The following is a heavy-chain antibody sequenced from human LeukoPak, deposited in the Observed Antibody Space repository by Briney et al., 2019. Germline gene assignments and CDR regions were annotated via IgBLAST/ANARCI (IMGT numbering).Heavy chain of an antibody. Sequence: PSETLSLTCTVSGGSISSYYWSWIRQPAGNGLEWIGRIYTSGSTNYNPSLKSRVTMSVDTSKNQFSLKLSSVTAADTAVYYCARVNPSSTAARENWFDPWGQGTLVTVSS. J-gene: IGHJ5*02. CDR2: IYTSGST. CDR3: ARVNPSSTAARENWFDP. V-gene: IGHV4-4*07. CDR1: GGSISSYY. D-gene: IGHD6-6*01.